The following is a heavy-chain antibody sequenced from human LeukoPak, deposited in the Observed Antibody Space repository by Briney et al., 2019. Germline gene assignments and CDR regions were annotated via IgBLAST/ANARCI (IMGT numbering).Heavy chain of an antibody. CDR2: ISSSSSYI. CDR1: GFTVSSNY. CDR3: AREVWGSGFQH. V-gene: IGHV3-21*01. D-gene: IGHD3-16*01. J-gene: IGHJ1*01. Sequence: GGSLRLSCAASGFTVSSNYMSWVRQAPGKGLEWVSSISSSSSYIYYADSVKGRFTISRDNAKNSLYLQMNSLRAEDTAVYYCAREVWGSGFQHWGQGTLVTVSS.